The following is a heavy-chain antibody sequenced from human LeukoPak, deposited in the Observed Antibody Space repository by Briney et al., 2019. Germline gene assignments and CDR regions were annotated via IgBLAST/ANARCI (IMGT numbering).Heavy chain of an antibody. Sequence: PSETLSLTCTVSGGSISSYYWSWIRQPPGKGLEWMGYIYYSGSTNYNPSLKSQVTISVDTSKNQFSLKLSSVTAADTAVYYCARRAVAGRYYGMDVWGQGTTVTVSS. CDR1: GGSISSYY. D-gene: IGHD6-19*01. J-gene: IGHJ6*02. V-gene: IGHV4-59*08. CDR3: ARRAVAGRYYGMDV. CDR2: IYYSGST.